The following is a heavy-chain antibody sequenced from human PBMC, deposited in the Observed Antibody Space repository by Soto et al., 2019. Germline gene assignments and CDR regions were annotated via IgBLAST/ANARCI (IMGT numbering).Heavy chain of an antibody. V-gene: IGHV3-23*01. D-gene: IGHD6-13*01. CDR1: GFTFSSYG. Sequence: EVQLLESGGGLVQPGGSLRLSCAASGFTFSSYGINWVRQAPGKGLEWVSGISGSGDSTHYADSVKGRFTISRDNSKNTLYLQMNSLRAEDTAVYYCAKQAPDSNSWYEIDHWGQGTLVTVSS. CDR3: AKQAPDSNSWYEIDH. J-gene: IGHJ4*02. CDR2: ISGSGDST.